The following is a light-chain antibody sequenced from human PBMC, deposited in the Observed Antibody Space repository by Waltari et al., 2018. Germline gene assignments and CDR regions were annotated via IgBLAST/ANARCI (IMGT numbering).Light chain of an antibody. V-gene: IGLV1-40*01. J-gene: IGLJ2*01. CDR1: SSNIGAGFD. CDR3: QSYDSGLSGPVV. Sequence: QSVLTQPPSVSGAPGQRVTISCTGSSSNIGAGFDVHWYQQLPRTAPKLLIYGNSNRPSGVPDRFSGPRSGTSASLAITGLQAEDEADYYCQSYDSGLSGPVVFGGGTKLTVL. CDR2: GNS.